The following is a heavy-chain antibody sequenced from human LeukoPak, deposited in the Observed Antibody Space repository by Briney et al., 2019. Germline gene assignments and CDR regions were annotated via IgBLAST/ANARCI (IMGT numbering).Heavy chain of an antibody. CDR2: IIPIFGTA. CDR3: ARGEFAYPIVVVPAAIGGDWFDP. CDR1: GGTSSSYA. J-gene: IGHJ5*02. V-gene: IGHV1-69*06. D-gene: IGHD2-2*02. Sequence: SVKVSCKASGGTSSSYAISWVRQAPGQGLEWMGGIIPIFGTANYAQKFQGRVTITADKSTSTAYMELSSLRSEDTAVYYCARGEFAYPIVVVPAAIGGDWFDPWGQGTLVTVSS.